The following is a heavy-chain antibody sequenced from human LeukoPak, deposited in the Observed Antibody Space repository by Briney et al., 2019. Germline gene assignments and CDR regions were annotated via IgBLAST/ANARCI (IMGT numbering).Heavy chain of an antibody. J-gene: IGHJ4*02. CDR2: MNPNSGNT. CDR3: ARGDHSSSWYPVGY. Sequence: ASVKVSCKASGYTFTSYDINWVRQATGQGLEWMGWMNPNSGNTGYAQKFQGRVTMTRNTSISTAYMELSSLRSEDTAVYYCARGDHSSSWYPVGYWGQGTLVTLSS. D-gene: IGHD6-13*01. V-gene: IGHV1-8*01. CDR1: GYTFTSYD.